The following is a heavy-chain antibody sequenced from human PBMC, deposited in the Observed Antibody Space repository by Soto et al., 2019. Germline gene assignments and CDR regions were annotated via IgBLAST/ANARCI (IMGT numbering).Heavy chain of an antibody. V-gene: IGHV1-69*12. Sequence: QVQLVQSGAEVKKPGSSVRVSCRTSGGTFKKYGFSWVRQAPGQGLEWMGGIIPMYGIANYAQIFQRRLTITAHESTNTVSMDFTSLKSEDTAVYYSAREVGGTGLHLWGQGTQVTVSS. D-gene: IGHD1-1*01. CDR3: AREVGGTGLHL. J-gene: IGHJ5*02. CDR2: IIPMYGIA. CDR1: GGTFKKYG.